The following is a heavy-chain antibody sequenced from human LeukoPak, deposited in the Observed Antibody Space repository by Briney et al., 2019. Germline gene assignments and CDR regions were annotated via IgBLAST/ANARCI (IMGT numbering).Heavy chain of an antibody. J-gene: IGHJ4*02. CDR2: IYTSGST. CDR1: GGSISSGSYY. Sequence: TSETLSLTCTVSGGSISSGSYYWSWIRQPAGKGLEWIGRIYTSGSTNYNPSLKSRVTISVDTSKNQFSLKLSSVTAADTAVYHCARDSYDYVWGSSNFDYWGQGTLVTVSS. D-gene: IGHD3-16*01. V-gene: IGHV4-61*02. CDR3: ARDSYDYVWGSSNFDY.